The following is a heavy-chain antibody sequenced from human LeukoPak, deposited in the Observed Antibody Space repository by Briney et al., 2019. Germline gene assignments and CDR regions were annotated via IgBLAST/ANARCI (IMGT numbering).Heavy chain of an antibody. J-gene: IGHJ4*02. Sequence: GASVTVSCKASGYTFTGYYIHWVRQAPGHGLEWMGWINPNSGGKNYAQKVQGRVTMTRDTSISTAYMELSSLRSDDTAVYYCARAPDILTPTYDYWGQGTLVTVSS. CDR2: INPNSGGK. V-gene: IGHV1-2*02. D-gene: IGHD3-9*01. CDR1: GYTFTGYY. CDR3: ARAPDILTPTYDY.